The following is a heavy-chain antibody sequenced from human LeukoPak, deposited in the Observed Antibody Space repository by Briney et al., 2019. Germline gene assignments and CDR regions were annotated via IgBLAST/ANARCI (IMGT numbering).Heavy chain of an antibody. Sequence: GESLKISCKGSGYSFASYWIAWVRQMPGKGLEWMGIIYPRDSDTKYNPSFQGQVSISADKSISTAYLQWSSLQASDTAIYFCARSHSSTLTRFDPWGQGTLVTVSS. J-gene: IGHJ5*02. CDR1: GYSFASYW. V-gene: IGHV5-51*01. CDR2: IYPRDSDT. CDR3: ARSHSSTLTRFDP.